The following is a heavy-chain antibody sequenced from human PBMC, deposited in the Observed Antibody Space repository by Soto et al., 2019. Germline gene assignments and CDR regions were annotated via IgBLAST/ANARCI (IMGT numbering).Heavy chain of an antibody. J-gene: IGHJ6*02. V-gene: IGHV4-59*02. CDR2: IYYTESP. Sequence: TLSLTCTVSGGSVSGYYWNWIRQSPGKGLEWIGYIYYTESPSYNPSLKSRLTISVDTSKNQFYLKLSSVTAADTAVYYCARDWLSSYYYYGMDVWGQGTTVTVSS. CDR1: GGSVSGYY. CDR3: ARDWLSSYYYYGMDV. D-gene: IGHD3-9*01.